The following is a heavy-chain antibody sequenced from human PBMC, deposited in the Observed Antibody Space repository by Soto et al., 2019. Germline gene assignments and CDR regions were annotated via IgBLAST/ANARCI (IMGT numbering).Heavy chain of an antibody. CDR2: IKPGGSEK. D-gene: IGHD3-10*01. V-gene: IGHV3-7*03. CDR3: ARSDTTGGFDY. J-gene: IGHJ4*02. Sequence: EVQLVESGGGLALPGGSLRLSCAASAFSFGAYWMTWVRQAPGKGLEWVANIKPGGSEKYYGDSVKGRFAISRDDANNLLYLQMSSLRPEDTAMYFCARSDTTGGFDYWGQGTLVTVSS. CDR1: AFSFGAYW.